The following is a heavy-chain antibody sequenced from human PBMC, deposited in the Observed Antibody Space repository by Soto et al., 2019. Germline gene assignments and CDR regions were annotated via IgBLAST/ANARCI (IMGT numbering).Heavy chain of an antibody. Sequence: QVQLQESGPGLVKPSGTLSLTCAVSGGSISSSNWWSWVRQPPGKGLEWIGEIYHSGSTNYNPSLKSRVTISVDKSKNQFSLKLSSVTAADTAVYYCARVGGYCSSTSCYPIAVAGPHFDYWGQGTLVTVSS. CDR3: ARVGGYCSSTSCYPIAVAGPHFDY. V-gene: IGHV4-4*02. J-gene: IGHJ4*02. D-gene: IGHD2-2*01. CDR1: GGSISSSNW. CDR2: IYHSGST.